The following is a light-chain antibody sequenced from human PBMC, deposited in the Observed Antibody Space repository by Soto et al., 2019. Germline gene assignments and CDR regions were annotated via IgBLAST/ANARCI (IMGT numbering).Light chain of an antibody. CDR3: TSWDDNLSAVV. V-gene: IGLV1-47*02. J-gene: IGLJ2*01. Sequence: QSVLTQPPSASATPGQGVTISCSGSGPNVGTFYVSWYQHLPGTAPKLLIYSDNQRPSGVPDRFSGSKSGTSASLAISGLRSEDEADYYCTSWDDNLSAVVFGGATKLTVL. CDR1: GPNVGTFY. CDR2: SDN.